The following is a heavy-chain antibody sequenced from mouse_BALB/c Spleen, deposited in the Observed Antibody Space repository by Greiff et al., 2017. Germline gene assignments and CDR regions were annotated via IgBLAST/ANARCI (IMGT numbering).Heavy chain of an antibody. D-gene: IGHD1-1*01. CDR3: AFITTVVATDYYAMDY. Sequence: QVQLQQSGAELVMPGASVKMSCKASGYTFTDYWMHWVKQRPGQGLEWIGAIDTSDSYTSYNQKFKGKATLTVDESSSTAYMQLSSLTSEDSAVYYCAFITTVVATDYYAMDYWGQGTSVTVSS. V-gene: IGHV1-69*01. CDR2: IDTSDSYT. CDR1: GYTFTDYW. J-gene: IGHJ4*01.